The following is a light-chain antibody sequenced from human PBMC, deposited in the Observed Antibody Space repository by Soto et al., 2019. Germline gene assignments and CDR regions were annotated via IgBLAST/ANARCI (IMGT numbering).Light chain of an antibody. Sequence: EIVMTQSPDTLSVSPGERATLSCRASQSVTTNLAWYQQNPGQAPRLLIYGASPRATGIPAMFIGCGFGTDFTLTISSLQSEDFVVYYCQQYNNWEYTFGQVTKLEIK. CDR2: GAS. V-gene: IGKV3-15*01. J-gene: IGKJ2*01. CDR1: QSVTTN. CDR3: QQYNNWEYT.